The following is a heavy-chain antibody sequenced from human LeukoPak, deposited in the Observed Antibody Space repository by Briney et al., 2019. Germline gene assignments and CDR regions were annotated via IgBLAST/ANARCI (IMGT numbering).Heavy chain of an antibody. CDR1: GFTFSSYA. CDR2: ISGSGGST. CDR3: AKPPRYSSSWYYFDY. V-gene: IGHV3-23*01. J-gene: IGHJ4*02. D-gene: IGHD6-13*01. Sequence: GGSLRLSCAAFGFTFSSYAMSWVRQAPGKGLEWVSAISGSGGSTYYADSVKGRFTISRDNSKNTLYLQMNSLRAEDTAVYYCAKPPRYSSSWYYFDYWGQGTLVTVSS.